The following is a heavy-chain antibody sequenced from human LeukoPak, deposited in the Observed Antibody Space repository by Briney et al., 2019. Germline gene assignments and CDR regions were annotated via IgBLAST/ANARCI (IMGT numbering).Heavy chain of an antibody. CDR3: AREYGGNSSPLDY. CDR2: ISSSSSYI. Sequence: GGSLRPSCAASGFTFSSYSMNWVRQAPGKGLEWVSSISSSSSYIYYADSVKGRFTISRDNAKNSLYLQMNSLRAEDTAVYYCAREYGGNSSPLDYWGQGTLVTVSS. V-gene: IGHV3-21*01. CDR1: GFTFSSYS. J-gene: IGHJ4*02. D-gene: IGHD4-23*01.